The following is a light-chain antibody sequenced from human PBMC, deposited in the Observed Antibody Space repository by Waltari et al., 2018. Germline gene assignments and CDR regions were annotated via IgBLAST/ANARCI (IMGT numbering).Light chain of an antibody. V-gene: IGKV1-33*01. Sequence: DIQMTQSPSSLSASVGDRVTITCQASQDISNYLNWYQQKPGKAPKLLIYDASNLETGVPSRFSGSGSGTDFTFTISSLQPEVIATYYCQQYDNLPFPSFGGGTKVEIK. CDR1: QDISNY. J-gene: IGKJ4*01. CDR2: DAS. CDR3: QQYDNLPFPS.